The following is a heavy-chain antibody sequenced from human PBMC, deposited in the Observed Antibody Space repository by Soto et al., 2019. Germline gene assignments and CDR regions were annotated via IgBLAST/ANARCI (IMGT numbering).Heavy chain of an antibody. CDR3: ASSIAARIYYYCGMDV. CDR1: GYTFTSYA. J-gene: IGHJ6*02. CDR2: INAGNGNT. Sequence: ASVKVSCKASGYTFTSYAMHWVRQAPGQRLEWMGWINAGNGNTKYSQKFQGRVTITRDTSASTAYMELSSLRSEDTAVYYCASSIAARIYYYCGMDVWGQGTTVTISS. D-gene: IGHD6-6*01. V-gene: IGHV1-3*01.